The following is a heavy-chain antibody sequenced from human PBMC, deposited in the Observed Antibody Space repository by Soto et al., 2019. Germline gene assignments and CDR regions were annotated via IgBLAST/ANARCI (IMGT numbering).Heavy chain of an antibody. CDR2: IYWAVDK. CDR1: GFSLSTSGMA. V-gene: IGHV2-5*02. CDR3: AHKVQYYFDY. J-gene: IGHJ4*02. Sequence: QITLKDSGPTLVKPTQTLTLTCSFSGFSLSTSGMAVGWIRQSQGKALEWLALIYWAVDKRYRPSLKSRLTIPKDTSKNQELLTMTNMDPVDTATYSSAHKVQYYFDYLGQGTLVIVSP. D-gene: IGHD1-1*01.